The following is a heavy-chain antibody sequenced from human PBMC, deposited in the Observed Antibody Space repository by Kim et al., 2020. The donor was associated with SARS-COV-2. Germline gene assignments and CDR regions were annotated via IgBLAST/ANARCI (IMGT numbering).Heavy chain of an antibody. CDR2: IIPIFGTA. Sequence: SVKVSCKASGGTFSSYAISWVRQAPGQGLEWMGGIIPIFGTANYAQKFQGRVTITADESTSTAYMELSSLRSEDTAVYYCASHYDILSRPAYYYYGMDVWGQGTTVTVSS. CDR1: GGTFSSYA. CDR3: ASHYDILSRPAYYYYGMDV. V-gene: IGHV1-69*13. D-gene: IGHD3-9*01. J-gene: IGHJ6*02.